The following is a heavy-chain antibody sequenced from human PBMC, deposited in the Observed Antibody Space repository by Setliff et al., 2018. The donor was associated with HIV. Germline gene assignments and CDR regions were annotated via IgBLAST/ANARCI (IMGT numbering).Heavy chain of an antibody. CDR1: GYSISSDYY. J-gene: IGHJ4*02. CDR3: ARGEILQWSDY. CDR2: IKHSGST. Sequence: PSETLSLTCAVSGYSISSDYYWTWIRQPPGKGLEWIGEIKHSGSTNYNPSLKSRVTMSVDTSKNQFSLRLRSVTAADTAVYYCARGEILQWSDYWGQGTLVTVSS. V-gene: IGHV4-38-2*01. D-gene: IGHD2-15*01.